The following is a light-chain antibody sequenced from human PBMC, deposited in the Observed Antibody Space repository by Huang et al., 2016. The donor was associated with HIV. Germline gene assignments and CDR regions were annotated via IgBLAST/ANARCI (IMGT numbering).Light chain of an antibody. CDR1: QNINRY. J-gene: IGKJ2*01. CDR2: GAS. Sequence: DIQITQSPSSLSASVGDRVIITCRASQNINRYLNWYQQQPGKAPKLLISGASKLQSGVTSSFRGSGSGTHFTLAISSLQPEDSATYYCQQSAVTPRTFGQGTKLEI. V-gene: IGKV1-39*01. CDR3: QQSAVTPRT.